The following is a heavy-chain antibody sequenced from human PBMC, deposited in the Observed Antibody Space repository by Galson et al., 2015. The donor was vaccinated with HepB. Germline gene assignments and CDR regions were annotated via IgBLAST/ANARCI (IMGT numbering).Heavy chain of an antibody. J-gene: IGHJ4*02. CDR2: ISAYNGNT. CDR1: GYTFTSYG. CDR3: ARQVQDPVGDMHIDY. D-gene: IGHD3-16*01. V-gene: IGHV1-18*04. Sequence: SVKVSCKASGYTFTSYGISWVRQAPGQGLEWMGWISAYNGNTNYAQKLQGRVTMTTDTSTSTAYMELRSLRSDDTAVYYCARQVQDPVGDMHIDYWGQGTLVTVSS.